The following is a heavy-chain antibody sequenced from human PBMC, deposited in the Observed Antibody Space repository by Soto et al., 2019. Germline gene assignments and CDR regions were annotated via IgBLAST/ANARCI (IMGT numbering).Heavy chain of an antibody. CDR1: GFCFSTYN. Sequence: LRVSCAAYGFCFSTYNMNLLRQAAGKGLGWGTDISFTSTTIYHAESVRGRFTISRDNAKTSLYLQMNTLRDEDTTVYYCARDNGMAGSFDRWGQGTLVTVSS. CDR3: ARDNGMAGSFDR. CDR2: ISFTSTTI. D-gene: IGHD2-8*01. J-gene: IGHJ5*02. V-gene: IGHV3-48*02.